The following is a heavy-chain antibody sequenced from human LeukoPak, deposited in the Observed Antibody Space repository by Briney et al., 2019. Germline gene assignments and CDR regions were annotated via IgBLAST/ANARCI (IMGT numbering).Heavy chain of an antibody. CDR1: GFTFTKYA. V-gene: IGHV3-30*04. Sequence: KPGGTLRLSCAASGFTFTKYAMSWVRQAPGKGLEWVAVISYDGSNKYYADSVKGRFTISRDNSKNTLYLQMNSLRAEDTAVYYCAKDRVGNYGGIKYYFDYWGQGTLVTVSS. CDR3: AKDRVGNYGGIKYYFDY. CDR2: ISYDGSNK. D-gene: IGHD4-23*01. J-gene: IGHJ4*02.